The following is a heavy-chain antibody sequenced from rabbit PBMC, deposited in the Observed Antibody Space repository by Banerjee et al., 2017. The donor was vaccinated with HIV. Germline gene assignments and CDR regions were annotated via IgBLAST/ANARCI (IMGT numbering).Heavy chain of an antibody. D-gene: IGHD8-1*01. CDR1: GFSFSNSYY. Sequence: QSLEESGGDLVKPGASLTLTCTASGFSFSNSYYMCWVRQAPGKGLEWIACIDTSSGSTYYASWAKGRFTISKTSSTTVTLQMTSLTAADTATYFCARGITRYAGSGNNMYGFNLWGQGTLVSVS. V-gene: IGHV1S40*01. CDR3: ARGITRYAGSGNNMYGFNL. J-gene: IGHJ4*01. CDR2: IDTSSGST.